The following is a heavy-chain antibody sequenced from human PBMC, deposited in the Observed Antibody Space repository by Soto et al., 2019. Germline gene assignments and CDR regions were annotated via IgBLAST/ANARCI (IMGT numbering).Heavy chain of an antibody. V-gene: IGHV4-39*01. J-gene: IGHJ5*02. CDR3: ARHVGHSSGRRWFDP. Sequence: QLQIQESGPGLVKPSETLSLTCTVSAGSITSDTNYWGWIRQPPGKGLEWIGSVNYSGGTSYNPSLKSRVTIFVDTSKNQFSLKLSSVTAADTALYYCARHVGHSSGRRWFDPWGQGTLVTVSS. CDR1: AGSITSDTNY. D-gene: IGHD6-25*01. CDR2: VNYSGGT.